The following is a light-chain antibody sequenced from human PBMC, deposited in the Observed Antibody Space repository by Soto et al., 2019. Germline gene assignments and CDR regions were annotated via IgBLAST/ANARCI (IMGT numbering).Light chain of an antibody. CDR3: SSYTSSSTPYV. Sequence: QSALTQPASVSGSPGQSITISCTGTSSDLGGYKYVSWYQHHPGKAPKLIIYEVTNRPSGVSSRFSGSKSGNTPSLTISGLQAEDEADYYCSSYTSSSTPYVFGTGTKLTVL. CDR1: SSDLGGYKY. J-gene: IGLJ1*01. V-gene: IGLV2-14*01. CDR2: EVT.